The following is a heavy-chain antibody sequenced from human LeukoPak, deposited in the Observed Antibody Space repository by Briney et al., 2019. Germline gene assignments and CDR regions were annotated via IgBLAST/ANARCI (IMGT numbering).Heavy chain of an antibody. Sequence: GGSLRLSCAASGFTFSSYAMNWVRQAPGKGLEWVSTITGSGGNTYYADSVKGRFTISRDNSKNTLYLQMNTLRSEDTAIYYCVHNSYRWIHLWEGSYWGQGTLVAVSS. CDR3: VHNSYRWIHLWEGSY. CDR1: GFTFSSYA. CDR2: ITGSGGNT. J-gene: IGHJ4*02. D-gene: IGHD5-18*01. V-gene: IGHV3-23*01.